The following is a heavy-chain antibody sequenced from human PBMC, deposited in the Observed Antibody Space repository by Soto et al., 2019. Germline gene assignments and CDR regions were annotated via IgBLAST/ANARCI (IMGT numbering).Heavy chain of an antibody. J-gene: IGHJ4*02. D-gene: IGHD2-2*01. Sequence: QVQLQESGPGLVKPSGTLSLTCTISGGSISSNNWWSWVRQAPGKGLEWIGEIYPTGNTNYNPSLEGRVTISVDQSKTQFARKLPSVPAAATAVYYCARDGNSTSGAFAYGGQGPLVTVSS. CDR1: GGSISSNNW. V-gene: IGHV4-4*02. CDR3: ARDGNSTSGAFAY. CDR2: IYPTGNT.